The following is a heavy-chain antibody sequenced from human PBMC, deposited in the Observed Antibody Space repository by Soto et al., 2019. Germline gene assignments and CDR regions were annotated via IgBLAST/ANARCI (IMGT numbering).Heavy chain of an antibody. CDR2: IYPGDSDA. CDR3: ARPSSKWYSNMVV. J-gene: IGHJ6*02. Sequence: PGEALKISCKASGYTFTNYYIGWVRQMPGKGLEWMGIIYPGDSDARYSPSFQGQVTISADKSISTAYLQWSSLKASDTAMYYCARPSSKWYSNMVVLGQGTTVTVS. V-gene: IGHV5-51*01. D-gene: IGHD6-13*01. CDR1: GYTFTNYY.